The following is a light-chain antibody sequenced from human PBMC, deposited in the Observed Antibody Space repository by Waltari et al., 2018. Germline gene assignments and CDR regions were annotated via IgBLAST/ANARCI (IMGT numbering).Light chain of an antibody. Sequence: EIVMTQSPLYLPVTPGEPASISCRSSQSLLQSNGHDFLDWYLQKPGLSPQLLIYLGSNRASGVPDRFSGSGSGTDFTLKISSVEAEDVGVYYCMQSLQTPFTFGPGTKVDIK. V-gene: IGKV2-28*01. CDR1: QSLLQSNGHDF. CDR2: LGS. J-gene: IGKJ3*01. CDR3: MQSLQTPFT.